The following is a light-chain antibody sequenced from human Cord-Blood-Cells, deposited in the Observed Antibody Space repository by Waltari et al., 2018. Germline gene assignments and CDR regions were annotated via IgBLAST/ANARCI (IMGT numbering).Light chain of an antibody. V-gene: IGKV2-28*01. CDR1: LTLLHSNGYNY. CDR2: LGS. J-gene: IGKJ3*01. CDR3: MQALQTFT. Sequence: IVMTQSPLSLPVTPGEPASLTCRPRLTLLHSNGYNYLDWYLQKPGQYRQLLIYLGSNRASGVPDRFSGSGSGTDFTLKISRVEAEDVGVYYCMQALQTFTFGPGTKVDIK.